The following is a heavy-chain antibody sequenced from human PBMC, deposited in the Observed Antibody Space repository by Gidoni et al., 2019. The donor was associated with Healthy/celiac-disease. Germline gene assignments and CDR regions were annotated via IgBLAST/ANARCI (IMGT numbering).Heavy chain of an antibody. D-gene: IGHD5-12*01. CDR1: GFTFSSYS. V-gene: IGHV3-21*01. CDR2: ISSSSSYI. Sequence: EVQLVESGGGLVKPGGSLRRSCAASGFTFSSYSMNWVRQAPGKGLEWVSSISSSSSYIYYADSVKGRFTISRDNAKNSLYLQMNSLRAEDTAVYYCAREHSWGLQLDAFDIWGQGTMVTVSS. J-gene: IGHJ3*02. CDR3: AREHSWGLQLDAFDI.